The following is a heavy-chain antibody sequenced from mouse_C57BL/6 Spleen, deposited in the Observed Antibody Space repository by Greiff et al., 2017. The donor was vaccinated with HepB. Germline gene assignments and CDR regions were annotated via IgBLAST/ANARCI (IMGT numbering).Heavy chain of an antibody. J-gene: IGHJ4*01. Sequence: EVKLVESGPALVKPSQTVSLTCTVTGYSITNGNHWWNWIRQVSGSKLEWIGYISSSGSTDSNPSLKSRISITRDTSKNQLFLQLNSVTTEDIATYYCARGTVVVPHYYAMDYWGQGTSVTVSS. V-gene: IGHV3-4*01. CDR1: GYSITNGNHW. CDR2: ISSSGST. CDR3: ARGTVVVPHYYAMDY. D-gene: IGHD1-1*01.